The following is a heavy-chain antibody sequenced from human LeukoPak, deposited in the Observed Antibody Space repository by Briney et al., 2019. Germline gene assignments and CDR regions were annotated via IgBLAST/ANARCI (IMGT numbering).Heavy chain of an antibody. CDR3: ARGRSDYYLDS. Sequence: AASVKVSCKASGYTFTDYYMHCVRQAPVHGLEWMGWIYPDSGGTNSAQKFQGRVTMTRDTSISTAYMGLSRLTSDDTAVYYCARGRSDYYLDSWGQGTLVTVSS. J-gene: IGHJ4*02. V-gene: IGHV1-2*02. D-gene: IGHD3-10*01. CDR2: IYPDSGGT. CDR1: GYTFTDYY.